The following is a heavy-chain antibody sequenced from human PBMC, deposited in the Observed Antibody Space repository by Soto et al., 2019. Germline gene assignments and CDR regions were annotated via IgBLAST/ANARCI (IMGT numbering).Heavy chain of an antibody. D-gene: IGHD6-19*01. CDR1: SGSISSSNW. J-gene: IGHJ4*02. CDR2: IYHSGST. V-gene: IGHV4-4*02. CDR3: ARSHSSGWYYFDY. Sequence: TSETLSLTCAVSSGSISSSNWWSWVRQPPGKGLEWIGEIYHSGSTNYNPSLKSGVTISVDKSKNQFSLKLSSVTAADTAVYYCARSHSSGWYYFDYWGQGTLVTVSS.